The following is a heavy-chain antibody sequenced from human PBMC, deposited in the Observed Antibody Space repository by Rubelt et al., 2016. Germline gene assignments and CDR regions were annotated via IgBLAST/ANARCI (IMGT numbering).Heavy chain of an antibody. CDR1: GFTFSSYG. J-gene: IGHJ5*02. CDR3: ARDPRSPGVWNWFDP. CDR2: ISYDGSNK. D-gene: IGHD5/OR15-5a*01. Sequence: AGRSLRLSCAASGFTFSSYGMHWVRQAPGKGLEWVAVISYDGSNKYYADSVKGRFTISRDNSKNTLYLQMSSLRPEDTAVYYCARDPRSPGVWNWFDPWGQGTLVTVSS. V-gene: IGHV3-30*03.